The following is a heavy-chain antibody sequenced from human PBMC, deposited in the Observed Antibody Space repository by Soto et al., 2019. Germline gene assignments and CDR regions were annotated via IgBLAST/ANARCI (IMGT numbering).Heavy chain of an antibody. CDR3: ARDRLSAKPSEKYYYYYGMDV. CDR2: ISYDGSNK. D-gene: IGHD6-25*01. Sequence: GGSLRLSCAASGFTFSSYAMHWVRQAPGKGLEWVAVISYDGSNKYYADSVKGRFTISRDNSKNTLYLQMNSLRAEDTAVYYCARDRLSAKPSEKYYYYYGMDVWGQGTTVTVSS. J-gene: IGHJ6*02. CDR1: GFTFSSYA. V-gene: IGHV3-30-3*01.